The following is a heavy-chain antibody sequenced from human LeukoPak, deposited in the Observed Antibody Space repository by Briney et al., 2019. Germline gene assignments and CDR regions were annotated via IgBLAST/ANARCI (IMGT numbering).Heavy chain of an antibody. J-gene: IGHJ5*02. CDR3: ARGPRDGDYAYWFDP. CDR2: INPNSGGT. V-gene: IGHV1-2*02. Sequence: ASVKVSCKASGYTFTGYYMHWVRQAPGQGLEWMGWINPNSGGTNYAQKFRGRVTMTRDTSISTAYMELSRLRSDDTAVYYCARGPRDGDYAYWFDPWGQGTLVTVSS. CDR1: GYTFTGYY. D-gene: IGHD4-17*01.